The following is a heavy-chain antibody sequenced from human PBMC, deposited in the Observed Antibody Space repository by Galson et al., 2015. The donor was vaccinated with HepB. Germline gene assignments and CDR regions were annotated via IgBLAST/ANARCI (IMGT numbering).Heavy chain of an antibody. CDR3: AKDPYLYSALAGTMAGFDY. J-gene: IGHJ4*02. D-gene: IGHD6-19*01. CDR2: IPYDGSNK. Sequence: SLRLSCAASGFTFSNYGLHWVRQAPGKGLEWVAVIPYDGSNKYYANPVKGRFTISRDNSKNTLYLQMNSLRAEDIALYYCAKDPYLYSALAGTMAGFDYWGQGTLVTVSS. CDR1: GFTFSNYG. V-gene: IGHV3-30*18.